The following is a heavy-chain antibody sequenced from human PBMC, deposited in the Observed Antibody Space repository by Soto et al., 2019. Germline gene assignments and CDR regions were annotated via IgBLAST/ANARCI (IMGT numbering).Heavy chain of an antibody. CDR3: ARPIVVVPAADDAFDI. D-gene: IGHD2-2*01. J-gene: IGHJ3*02. V-gene: IGHV3-7*01. CDR1: GFTFSSYW. CDR2: IKQDGSEK. Sequence: EVQLVESGGGLVQPGGSLRLSCAASGFTFSSYWMSWVRQAPGKGLEWVANIKQDGSEKYYVDSVKGRFTISRDNAKNSLYLQMNSLRAEATAVYYCARPIVVVPAADDAFDIWGQGTMVTVSS.